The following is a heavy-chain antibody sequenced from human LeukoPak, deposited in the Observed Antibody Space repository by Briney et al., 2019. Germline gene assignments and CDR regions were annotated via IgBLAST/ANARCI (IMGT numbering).Heavy chain of an antibody. CDR3: ARLRYSSSWPSATYYFDY. J-gene: IGHJ4*02. D-gene: IGHD6-13*01. V-gene: IGHV4-59*08. CDR2: IYYSGST. CDR1: GGSISSYY. Sequence: SETLPLTCTVSGGSISSYYWSWIRQPPGKGLEWIGYIYYSGSTNYNPSLKSRVTISVDTSKNQFSLKLSSVTAADTAVYYCARLRYSSSWPSATYYFDYWGQGTLVTVSS.